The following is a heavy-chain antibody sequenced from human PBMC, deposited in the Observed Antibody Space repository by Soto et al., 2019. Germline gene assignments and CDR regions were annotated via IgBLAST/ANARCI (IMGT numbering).Heavy chain of an antibody. D-gene: IGHD3-10*01. J-gene: IGHJ4*02. Sequence: GGSLRLSCAASGFTFSSYSMNWVRQAPGKGLEWVSSISSSSSYIYYADSVEGRFTISRDNSKNTLYLQINNLRAEDTALYYCAKRVEGSGTYYKGPFDYWGQGTLVTVSS. V-gene: IGHV3-21*04. CDR2: ISSSSSYI. CDR1: GFTFSSYS. CDR3: AKRVEGSGTYYKGPFDY.